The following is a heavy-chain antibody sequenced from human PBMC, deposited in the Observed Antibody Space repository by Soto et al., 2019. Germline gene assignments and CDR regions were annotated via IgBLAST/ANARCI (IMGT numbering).Heavy chain of an antibody. CDR2: ISGSGGST. CDR3: AKDSSEQYYDILTGYRSPYYYYYGMDV. D-gene: IGHD3-9*01. V-gene: IGHV3-23*01. J-gene: IGHJ6*02. CDR1: GFTFSSYA. Sequence: GGSLRLSCAASGFTFSSYAMSWVRQAPGKGLEWVSAISGSGGSTYYADSVKGRFTISRDNSKNTLYLQMNSLRAEDTAVYYCAKDSSEQYYDILTGYRSPYYYYYGMDVWGQGTTVTVSS.